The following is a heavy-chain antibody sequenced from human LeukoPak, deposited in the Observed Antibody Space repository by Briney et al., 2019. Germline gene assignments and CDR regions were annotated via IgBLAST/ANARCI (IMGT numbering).Heavy chain of an antibody. Sequence: SETLSLTCTVSGGSINGYYWSWIRQPAGKGLEWIGYIYYSGSTNYNPSLKSRVTISVDTSKNQFSLKLSSVTAADTAVYYCARGGVADGIAVAGIDYWGQGTLVTVSS. CDR1: GGSINGYY. CDR3: ARGGVADGIAVAGIDY. CDR2: IYYSGST. V-gene: IGHV4-59*08. D-gene: IGHD6-19*01. J-gene: IGHJ4*02.